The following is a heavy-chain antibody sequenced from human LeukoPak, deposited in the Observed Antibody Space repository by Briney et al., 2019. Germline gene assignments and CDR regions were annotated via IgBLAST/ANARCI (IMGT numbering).Heavy chain of an antibody. J-gene: IGHJ3*02. CDR2: MNPNSGNT. D-gene: IGHD6-13*01. CDR1: GYTFTSHD. Sequence: GASVKVSCKASGYTFTSHDINRVRQATGQGLEWMGWMNPNSGNTGYAQKFQGRVTMTRNTSISTAYMELSSLRSEDTAVYYCASGGYGSWSNDAFDIWGQGTMVTVSS. V-gene: IGHV1-8*01. CDR3: ASGGYGSWSNDAFDI.